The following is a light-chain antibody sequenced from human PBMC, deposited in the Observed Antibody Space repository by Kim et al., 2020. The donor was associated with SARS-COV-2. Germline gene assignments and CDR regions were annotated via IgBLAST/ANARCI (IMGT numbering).Light chain of an antibody. V-gene: IGLV2-14*03. CDR3: SSYTNSGTVV. Sequence: GQPITISCTGAGSDIGYRNFVSWYQQHPGKAPRLMFYDVTNRPSGVSHRFSGSKSGNTASLAISGLQTEDEAAYYCSSYTNSGTVVFGGGTQLTVL. J-gene: IGLJ2*01. CDR1: GSDIGYRNF. CDR2: DVT.